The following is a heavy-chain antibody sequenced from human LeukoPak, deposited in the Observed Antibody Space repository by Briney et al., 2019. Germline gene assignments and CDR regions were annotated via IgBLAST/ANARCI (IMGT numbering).Heavy chain of an antibody. CDR1: GGSISSGGYY. V-gene: IGHV4-31*03. CDR3: ARGQVYDSRGFYMYYFDY. J-gene: IGHJ4*02. Sequence: PSETLSLTCTVSGGSISSGGYYWSWIRQHPGKGLEWIGYIYYSGSTYYNPSLKSRVTMSVDTSKNQFSLKLTSVTAADTAVYYCARGQVYDSRGFYMYYFDYWGQGALVTVSS. D-gene: IGHD3-22*01. CDR2: IYYSGST.